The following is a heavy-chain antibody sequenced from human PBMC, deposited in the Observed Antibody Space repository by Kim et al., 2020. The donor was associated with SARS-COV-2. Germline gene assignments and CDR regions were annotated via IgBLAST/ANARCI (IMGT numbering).Heavy chain of an antibody. D-gene: IGHD3-3*01. CDR3: ARGKEVWSGYQGPDNWFDP. CDR1: GYIFTNYY. V-gene: IGHV1-46*01. J-gene: IGHJ5*02. CDR2: INPSGGGT. Sequence: ASVKVSCKASGYIFTNYYIHWVRQAPGQGLEWMGIINPSGGGTRYAQKFQGRVTMTRDTSTSTVYMELGSLRSEDTAVYYCARGKEVWSGYQGPDNWFDPWSQGSLLTVPA.